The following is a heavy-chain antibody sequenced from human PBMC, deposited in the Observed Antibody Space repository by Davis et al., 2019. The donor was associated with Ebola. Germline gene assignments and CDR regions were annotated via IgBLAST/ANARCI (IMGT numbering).Heavy chain of an antibody. Sequence: GESLKISCKGSGYSFTSYWIGWVRQMPGKGLECMGSIYPGDSETSYSPSFQGQVTIPADKSITTAYLQWSSLKASDTAMYYCARQEGYSYGRHYYYYGMDVWGQGTTVTVSS. CDR1: GYSFTSYW. J-gene: IGHJ6*02. CDR2: IYPGDSET. V-gene: IGHV5-51*01. CDR3: ARQEGYSYGRHYYYYGMDV. D-gene: IGHD5-18*01.